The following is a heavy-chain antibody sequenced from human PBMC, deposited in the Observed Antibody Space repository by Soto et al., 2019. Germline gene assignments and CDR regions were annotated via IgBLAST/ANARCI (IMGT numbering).Heavy chain of an antibody. D-gene: IGHD3-16*01. CDR3: AGGDHWRLVDY. Sequence: PSETLSLTCTVSGDSITTRYWCWIRQPPGKGLEWIGYIYNTGDNYTPSLMSRASMSLDTSKNLFSLRLRSVTAADTAVYYCAGGDHWRLVDYWGRGNLVTVSS. J-gene: IGHJ4*02. CDR1: GDSITTRY. CDR2: IYNTGD. V-gene: IGHV4-59*11.